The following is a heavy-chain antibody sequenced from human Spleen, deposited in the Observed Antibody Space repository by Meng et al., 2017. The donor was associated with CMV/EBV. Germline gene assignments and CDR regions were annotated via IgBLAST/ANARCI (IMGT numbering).Heavy chain of an antibody. Sequence: SETLSLTCTVSGGSITTYYRHWIRQPPGEGLEWIGYAYSGGRTSYNPSLTSRVTISVDTSKNQFSLNLKSATAADTAVYYCATGDDQYYFDYWGQGTLVTVSS. CDR3: ATGDDQYYFDY. D-gene: IGHD5-24*01. J-gene: IGHJ4*02. V-gene: IGHV4-59*01. CDR1: GGSITTYY. CDR2: AYSGGRT.